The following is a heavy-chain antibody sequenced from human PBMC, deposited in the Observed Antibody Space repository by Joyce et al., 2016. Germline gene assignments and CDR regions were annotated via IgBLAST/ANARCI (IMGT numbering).Heavy chain of an antibody. D-gene: IGHD3-16*01. V-gene: IGHV1-18*01. CDR1: GYTFSSYG. CDR2: INGYNGHT. Sequence: QVQLVQSGVEVKKPGASVKVSCKTSGYTFSSYGISWVGQAPGQGLEWMGWINGYNGHTLYAQKLQGRVTLTTDTSTSTAYMELTSLRSDDTAFYYCARDGSKIIDYWGQGTLVTVSS. J-gene: IGHJ4*02. CDR3: ARDGSKIIDY.